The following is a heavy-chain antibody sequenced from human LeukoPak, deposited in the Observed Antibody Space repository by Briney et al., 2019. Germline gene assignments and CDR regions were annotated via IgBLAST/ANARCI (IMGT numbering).Heavy chain of an antibody. CDR3: ARDYRRDYYGLGSYYNPHY. CDR1: GFTFSSYS. Sequence: PGGSLRLSCAASGFTFSSYSMNWVRQAPGKGLEWVSSISSSSYIYYADSVKGRFTTSRDNAKNSLYLQMNSLRAEDTAVYYCARDYRRDYYGLGSYYNPHYWGQGTLVTVSS. CDR2: ISSSSYI. D-gene: IGHD3-10*01. J-gene: IGHJ4*02. V-gene: IGHV3-21*01.